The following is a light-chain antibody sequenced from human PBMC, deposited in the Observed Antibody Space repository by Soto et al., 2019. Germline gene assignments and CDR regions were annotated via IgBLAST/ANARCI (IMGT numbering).Light chain of an antibody. CDR1: QSISTT. V-gene: IGKV3-20*01. CDR3: QQYGSSPLT. Sequence: EIVRTQSPATLAVSPGEVATLSCRASQSISTTVAWYQQKPGQAPRILIYGASSRATGIPDRFSGSGSGTDFTLTISRLEPEDFAVSYCQQYGSSPLTFGGGTKVDIK. CDR2: GAS. J-gene: IGKJ4*01.